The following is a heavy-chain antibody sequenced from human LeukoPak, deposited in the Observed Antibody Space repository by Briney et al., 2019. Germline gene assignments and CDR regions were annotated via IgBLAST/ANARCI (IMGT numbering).Heavy chain of an antibody. CDR3: ARAGSTSCYKDY. Sequence: PSETLSLTCAVYGGSFSGYYGSWIRQPPGKGLEWIGEINHSGSTNYNPSLKSRVTISVDTSKNQFSLKLSSVTAADTAVYYCARAGSTSCYKDYWGQGTLVTVSS. CDR2: INHSGST. J-gene: IGHJ4*02. CDR1: GGSFSGYY. V-gene: IGHV4-34*01. D-gene: IGHD2-2*02.